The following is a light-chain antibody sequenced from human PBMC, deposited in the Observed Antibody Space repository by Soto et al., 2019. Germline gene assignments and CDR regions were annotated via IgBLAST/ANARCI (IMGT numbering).Light chain of an antibody. J-gene: IGKJ1*01. CDR2: GAS. CDR3: QQYSTSLPWT. Sequence: EIVLAQSPGTLSLSPGEKGTLSCRASQSVSSSYLAWYQQKPGQAPRLLIYGASTRATGIPDRFSGSGSGTDFTLTISRLEPEDFAVYYCQQYSTSLPWTFGQGTKVDIK. V-gene: IGKV3-20*01. CDR1: QSVSSSY.